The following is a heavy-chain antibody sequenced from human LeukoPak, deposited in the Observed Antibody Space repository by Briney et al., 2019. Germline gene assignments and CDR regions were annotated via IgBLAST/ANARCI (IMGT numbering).Heavy chain of an antibody. D-gene: IGHD3-10*01. CDR1: RYTLTSCD. Sequence: GASVKVSCKASRYTLTSCDINWVREAAGHGLEWMGWMNPNTGRTGYAQKFQGRITMTRDTSINTAYMELTNLRSEDTAIYYCARLSQTPDYYTLGGYYYLGYWGQGTPVTVSS. V-gene: IGHV1-8*01. CDR2: MNPNTGRT. CDR3: ARLSQTPDYYTLGGYYYLGY. J-gene: IGHJ4*02.